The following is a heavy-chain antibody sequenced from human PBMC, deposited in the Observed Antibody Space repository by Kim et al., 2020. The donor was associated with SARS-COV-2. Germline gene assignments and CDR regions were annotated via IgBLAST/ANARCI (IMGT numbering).Heavy chain of an antibody. V-gene: IGHV3-9*01. Sequence: GGSLRLSCAASGFTFGDYAMHWVRQAPGKGLEWVSGISWNSGSIGYADSVKGRFTISRDNAKNSLYLQMNSLRAEDTALYYCAKASGGSYYSMSDYWGQGTLVTVSS. CDR2: ISWNSGSI. J-gene: IGHJ4*02. CDR3: AKASGGSYYSMSDY. D-gene: IGHD1-26*01. CDR1: GFTFGDYA.